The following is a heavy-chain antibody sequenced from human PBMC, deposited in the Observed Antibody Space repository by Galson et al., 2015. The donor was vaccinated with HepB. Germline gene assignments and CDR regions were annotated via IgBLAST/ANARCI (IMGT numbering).Heavy chain of an antibody. CDR3: AKDNLVGYYYYYGMDV. J-gene: IGHJ6*02. V-gene: IGHV3-23*01. CDR1: GFTFSSYA. CDR2: ISGSGGST. D-gene: IGHD1-26*01. Sequence: SLRLSCAASGFTFSSYAMSWVRQAPGKGLEWVSAISGSGGSTYYADSVKGRFTISRDNSKNTLYLQMNSLRAEDTAVYYCAKDNLVGYYYYYGMDVWGQGTTVTVSS.